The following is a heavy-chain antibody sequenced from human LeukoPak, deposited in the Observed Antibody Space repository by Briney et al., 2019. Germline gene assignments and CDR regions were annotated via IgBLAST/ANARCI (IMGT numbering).Heavy chain of an antibody. V-gene: IGHV4-59*08. CDR3: ARHEIGSTTVVTPAYYYGMDV. Sequence: SETLSLTCTVSGGSISSYYWSWIRQPPGKGLEWLGHFYYSGSTNYNPSLKSRVTISVDTSKNQFSLKLSSVTAADTAVYYCARHEIGSTTVVTPAYYYGMDVWGQGTTVTVSS. D-gene: IGHD4-23*01. J-gene: IGHJ6*02. CDR1: GGSISSYY. CDR2: FYYSGST.